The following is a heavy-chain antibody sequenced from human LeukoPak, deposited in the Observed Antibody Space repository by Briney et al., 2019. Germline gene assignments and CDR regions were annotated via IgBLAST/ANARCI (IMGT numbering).Heavy chain of an antibody. Sequence: GGSLRLSCAASGFTSSSYAMSWVRQAPGKGLEWVSAISGSGGSTYYADSVKGRFTISRDNSKNTLYLQMNSLRAEDTAVYYCATRKRGISDAFDIWGQGTMVTVSS. V-gene: IGHV3-23*01. CDR1: GFTSSSYA. D-gene: IGHD2-15*01. CDR2: ISGSGGST. J-gene: IGHJ3*02. CDR3: ATRKRGISDAFDI.